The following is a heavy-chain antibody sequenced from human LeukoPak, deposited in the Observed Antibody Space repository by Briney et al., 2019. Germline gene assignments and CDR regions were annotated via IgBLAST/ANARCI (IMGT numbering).Heavy chain of an antibody. D-gene: IGHD3-22*01. CDR3: ATNYYDSSGYYCVPYY. J-gene: IGHJ4*02. CDR1: GFTFSSYA. V-gene: IGHV3-30*04. CDR2: ISYDGSNK. Sequence: RSGGSLRLSCAASGFTFSSYAMHWVRQAPGKGLEWVAVISYDGSNKYYADSVRGRFTISRDNSKNTLYLQMNSLRAEDTAVYYCATNYYDSSGYYCVPYYWGQGTLVTVSS.